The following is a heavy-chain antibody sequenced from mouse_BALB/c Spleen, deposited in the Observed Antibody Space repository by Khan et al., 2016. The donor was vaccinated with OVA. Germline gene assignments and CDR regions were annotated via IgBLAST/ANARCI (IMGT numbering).Heavy chain of an antibody. CDR1: GDSITSGY. CDR3: ARSTYRYAFVY. J-gene: IGHJ3*01. D-gene: IGHD2-14*01. CDR2: IIYTGYT. V-gene: IGHV3-8*02. Sequence: EVKLEESGPSLVKPSQTLSLTCSVTGDSITSGYWNWIRKFPGNKLEYMGYIIYTGYTYYNPSLQSRISITRHTSKNQYSLQLNSVTDEDTATYYCARSTYRYAFVYWGQGTLVTVSA.